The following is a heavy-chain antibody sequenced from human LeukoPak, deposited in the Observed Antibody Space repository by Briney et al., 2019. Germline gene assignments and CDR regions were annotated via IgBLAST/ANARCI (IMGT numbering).Heavy chain of an antibody. V-gene: IGHV4-59*11. CDR2: FYYDGST. CDR1: GASISQHY. CDR3: TRGITGHYRSMGGIAFDI. Sequence: WETLSLTCTVSGASISQHYWSWIRQPPGKGLEYIGYFYYDGSTNYTSSVRSRVTILVDTSKNQFTLNLRSVTAADTAKYYCTRGITGHYRSMGGIAFDIWGQGTVVAVSS. J-gene: IGHJ3*02. D-gene: IGHD2-8*02.